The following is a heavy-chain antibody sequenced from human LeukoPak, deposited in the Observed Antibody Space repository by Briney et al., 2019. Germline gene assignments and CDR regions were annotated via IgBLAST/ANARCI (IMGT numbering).Heavy chain of an antibody. D-gene: IGHD4-17*01. J-gene: IGHJ4*02. V-gene: IGHV1-69*13. CDR1: GGTFSSYA. CDR3: ARLSTVTTSFDY. Sequence: SVKVSCKASGGTFSSYAISWVRQAPGQGLEWVGGIIPIFGTANYAQKFQGRVTITADESTSTAYMELSSLRSEDTAVYYCARLSTVTTSFDYWGQGTLVTVSS. CDR2: IIPIFGTA.